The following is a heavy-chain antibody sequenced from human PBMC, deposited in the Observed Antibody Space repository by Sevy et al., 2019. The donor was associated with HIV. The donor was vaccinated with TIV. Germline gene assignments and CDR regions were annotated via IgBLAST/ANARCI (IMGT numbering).Heavy chain of an antibody. Sequence: GGSLRLSCAASGFIFSTSPMHWVRQAPGKGLECVAILSYDDSDENYANSVKGRFTLSRDNSKNKLNLQMNSLRTEDTAVYYCAKDDLGSIDYWGQGTLVTVSS. CDR3: AKDDLGSIDY. CDR2: LSYDDSDE. D-gene: IGHD3-10*01. CDR1: GFIFSTSP. J-gene: IGHJ4*02. V-gene: IGHV3-30-3*02.